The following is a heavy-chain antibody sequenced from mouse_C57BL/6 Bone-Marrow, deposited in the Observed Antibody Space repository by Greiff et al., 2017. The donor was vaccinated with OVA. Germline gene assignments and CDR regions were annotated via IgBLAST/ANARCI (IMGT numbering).Heavy chain of an antibody. V-gene: IGHV1-52*01. CDR3: AYGSSYCWYFDV. CDR2: IDPSDSDT. Sequence: VQLQQPGAELVRPGSSVKLSCKASGYTFTSYWMHWVKQRPIQGLEWIGNIDPSDSDTHYNQKFKDKATLTVDKSSSTAYMQLSSLTSEDSAVYYCAYGSSYCWYFDVWGTGTTVTVSS. J-gene: IGHJ1*03. CDR1: GYTFTSYW. D-gene: IGHD1-1*01.